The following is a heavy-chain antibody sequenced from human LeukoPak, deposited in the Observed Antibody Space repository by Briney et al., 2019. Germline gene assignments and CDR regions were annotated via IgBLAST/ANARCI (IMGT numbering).Heavy chain of an antibody. V-gene: IGHV4-4*02. D-gene: IGHD5-18*01. Sequence: TSGTLSLTCGVSGGSISSNNWWSWVRQPPGQGLEWIGEIYHSGSANYNPSLKSRVTISVDKSKNQLSLKLISVTAADTAVYYCARDVGTALVTGDYWGQGTLVTASS. J-gene: IGHJ4*02. CDR2: IYHSGSA. CDR3: ARDVGTALVTGDY. CDR1: GGSISSNNW.